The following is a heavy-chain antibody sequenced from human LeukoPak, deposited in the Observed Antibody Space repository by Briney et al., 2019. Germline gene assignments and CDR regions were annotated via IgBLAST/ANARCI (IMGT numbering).Heavy chain of an antibody. J-gene: IGHJ4*02. CDR1: GFTFSSNW. D-gene: IGHD1-26*01. Sequence: GGSLRLSCAASGFTFSSNWMHWVRHAPGKGLVWVSRINEDGSTTNYADSGKGRSTIFRDNAKNTLYLQMNSLRAEDTAVYYCVRDLGGRSGHWGQGTLVTVSS. CDR2: INEDGSTT. V-gene: IGHV3-74*01. CDR3: VRDLGGRSGH.